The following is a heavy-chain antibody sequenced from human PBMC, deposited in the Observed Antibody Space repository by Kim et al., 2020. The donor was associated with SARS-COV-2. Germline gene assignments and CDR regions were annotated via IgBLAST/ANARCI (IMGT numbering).Heavy chain of an antibody. CDR3: ARLNGRDGYRLDF. CDR2: IHGDGGE. D-gene: IGHD2-21*01. CDR1: GFSLTTNGLS. V-gene: IGHV2-70*13. J-gene: IGHJ4*02. Sequence: SGPTLVNPTETLTLTCSLSGFSLTTNGLSVSWIRQTPGRALEWLAVIHGDGGEYSTPSLRARLTISKDTYKNQVVLKMANMDPVDTATYFCARLNGRDGYRLDFWGQGLLVTVSS.